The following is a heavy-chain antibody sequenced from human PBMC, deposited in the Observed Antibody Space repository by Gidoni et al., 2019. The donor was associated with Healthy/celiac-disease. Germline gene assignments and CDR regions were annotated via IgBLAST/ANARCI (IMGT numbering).Heavy chain of an antibody. CDR1: GGSISSSSYY. V-gene: IGHV4-39*01. Sequence: QLQLQASGPGLVKPSETLSLTCTVSGGSISSSSYYCGWIRQPPGKGLEWIGSIYYSGSTYYNPSLKSRVTISVDTSKNQFSLKLSSVTAADTAVYYCARTLPQLAFDYWGQGTLVTVSS. D-gene: IGHD2-2*01. CDR2: IYYSGST. J-gene: IGHJ4*02. CDR3: ARTLPQLAFDY.